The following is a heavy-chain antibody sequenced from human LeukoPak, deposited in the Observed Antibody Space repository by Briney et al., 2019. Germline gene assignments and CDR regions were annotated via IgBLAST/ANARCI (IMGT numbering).Heavy chain of an antibody. J-gene: IGHJ4*02. CDR3: ARDGYSYGFYYFDY. V-gene: IGHV3-74*01. D-gene: IGHD5-18*01. CDR1: GFTFRSYW. Sequence: GGALRLSCAACGFTFRSYWMHWVRQAPGKGLVWVSRINSDGSSTSYADSVKGRFTISRDNAKNSLYLQMNSLRAEDTAVYYCARDGYSYGFYYFDYWGQGTLVTVSS. CDR2: INSDGSST.